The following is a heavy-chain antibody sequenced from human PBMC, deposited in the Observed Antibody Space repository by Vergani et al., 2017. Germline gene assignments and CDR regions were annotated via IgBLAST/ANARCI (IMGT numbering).Heavy chain of an antibody. V-gene: IGHV3-9*01. CDR3: AKEYYYDSREGGYFDY. J-gene: IGHJ4*02. D-gene: IGHD3-22*01. Sequence: EVQLVESGGGLVQPGRSLRLSCAASGFTFDDYAMHWVRQAPGKGLEWVSGISWNSGSIGYADSVKGRSTISRDNAKNSLYLQMNSLRAEDTALYYCAKEYYYDSREGGYFDYWGQGTLVTVSS. CDR2: ISWNSGSI. CDR1: GFTFDDYA.